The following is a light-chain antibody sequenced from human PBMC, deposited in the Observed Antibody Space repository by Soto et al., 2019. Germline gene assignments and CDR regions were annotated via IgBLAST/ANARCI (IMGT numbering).Light chain of an antibody. CDR1: RSDVGGYNS. CDR3: RSFTRTNTWV. V-gene: IGLV2-14*01. CDR2: EVN. Sequence: QSALTQPASVSGSPGQSITISCTGTRSDVGGYNSVSWYQQHPGKAPKLMIFEVNNRPSGVSNRFSGSKSGNTASLTISGLQAEDEADYYCRSFTRTNTWVFGGGTKVTVL. J-gene: IGLJ3*02.